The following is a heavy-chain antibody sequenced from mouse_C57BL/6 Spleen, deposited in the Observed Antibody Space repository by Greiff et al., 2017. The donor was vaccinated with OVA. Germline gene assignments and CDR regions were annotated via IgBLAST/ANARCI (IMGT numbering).Heavy chain of an antibody. Sequence: EVKLQESGGGLVQPKGSLKLSCAASGFSFNTYAMNWVRQAPGKGLEWVARIRSKSNNYATYYADSVKDRFTISRDDSESMLYLQMNNLKTEDTAMYYCVRDDGYYDWCAYWGQGTLVTVSA. J-gene: IGHJ3*01. CDR2: IRSKSNNYAT. V-gene: IGHV10-1*01. CDR3: VRDDGYYDWCAY. CDR1: GFSFNTYA. D-gene: IGHD2-3*01.